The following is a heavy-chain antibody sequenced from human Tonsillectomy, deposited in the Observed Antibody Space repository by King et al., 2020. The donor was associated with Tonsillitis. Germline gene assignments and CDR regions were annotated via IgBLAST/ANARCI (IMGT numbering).Heavy chain of an antibody. D-gene: IGHD3-22*01. CDR2: MREDGILT. J-gene: IGHJ3*01. CDR3: ARDTNYFDGNLYYDVFDL. V-gene: IGHV3-7*03. CDR1: GVTLINYW. Sequence: VQLVESGGGLVQPGGSLRFSCSAFGVTLINYWMTWVRRVPGKGLEGVANMREDGILTYYMASGEGRFAISRDKARNSVYLQMNSLRAGDTAVYYCARDTNYFDGNLYYDVFDLWGQGTMVTVSS.